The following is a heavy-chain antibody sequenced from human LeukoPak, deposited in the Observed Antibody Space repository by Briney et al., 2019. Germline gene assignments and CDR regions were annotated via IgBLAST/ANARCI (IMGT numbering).Heavy chain of an antibody. Sequence: PGXSLRLSCAASGFTFSRYSMNWVRQARGKGVEWVSSISTPSSYISYAHSVKGPFTISRDNAKNSLYLQMNSLRAEDTAVYYCARAYGTPANWFDPWGQGTLVTVSS. V-gene: IGHV3-21*01. CDR1: GFTFSRYS. J-gene: IGHJ5*02. D-gene: IGHD3-10*01. CDR2: ISTPSSYI. CDR3: ARAYGTPANWFDP.